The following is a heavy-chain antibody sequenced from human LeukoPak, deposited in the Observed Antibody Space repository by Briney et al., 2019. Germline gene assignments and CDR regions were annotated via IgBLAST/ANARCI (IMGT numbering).Heavy chain of an antibody. CDR3: ARDAQPYGAGTSFGYYGMDV. J-gene: IGHJ6*02. CDR2: ISSSSYI. V-gene: IGHV3-21*01. Sequence: GGSLRLSCAASGFTFSSYSMNWVRQAPGKGLEWVSSISSSSYIYYADSVKGRFTISRDNAKNLLYLQMNSLRAEDTAVYYCARDAQPYGAGTSFGYYGMDVWGQGTTVTVSS. D-gene: IGHD3-10*01. CDR1: GFTFSSYS.